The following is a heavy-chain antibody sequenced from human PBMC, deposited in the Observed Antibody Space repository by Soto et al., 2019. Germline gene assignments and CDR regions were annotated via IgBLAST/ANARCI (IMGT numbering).Heavy chain of an antibody. Sequence: SVKVSCKASGGTFSSYAISWVRQAPGQGLEWMGGIIPIFGTANYAQKFQGRVTITADESTSTAYMELSSLRSEDTAVYYCARLGPYDSSGYPYYYGMDVWGQGTTVTVSS. CDR2: IIPIFGTA. V-gene: IGHV1-69*13. CDR3: ARLGPYDSSGYPYYYGMDV. J-gene: IGHJ6*02. D-gene: IGHD3-22*01. CDR1: GGTFSSYA.